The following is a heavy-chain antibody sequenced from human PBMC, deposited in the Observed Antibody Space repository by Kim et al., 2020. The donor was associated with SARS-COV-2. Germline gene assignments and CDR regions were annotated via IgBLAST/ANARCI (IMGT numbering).Heavy chain of an antibody. CDR2: ISYDGSNK. D-gene: IGHD2-2*01. CDR1: GFTFSSYA. J-gene: IGHJ4*02. CDR3: ARDFCSSTSCYRGFGDY. V-gene: IGHV3-30*04. Sequence: GGSLRLSCAASGFTFSSYAMHWVRQAPGKGLEWVAVISYDGSNKYYADSVKGRFTISRDNSKNTLYLQMNSLRAEDTAVYYCARDFCSSTSCYRGFGDYWGQGTLVTVSS.